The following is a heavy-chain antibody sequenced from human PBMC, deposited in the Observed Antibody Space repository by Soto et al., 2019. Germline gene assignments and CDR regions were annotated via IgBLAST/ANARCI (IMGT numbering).Heavy chain of an antibody. CDR2: NNPNGRA. Sequence: QVQLQESGPGLVKPSETLSLTCTVSGASLRSYYWSWLRQPPGKGLEWIVFNNPNGRAGYNPALKSRLTISLDTSRSQFSVELSSVTATDTAVYFCVSDSPLERGNAFEIWGQGAMVTVSS. V-gene: IGHV4-59*01. CDR1: GASLRSYY. CDR3: VSDSPLERGNAFEI. D-gene: IGHD1-1*01. J-gene: IGHJ3*02.